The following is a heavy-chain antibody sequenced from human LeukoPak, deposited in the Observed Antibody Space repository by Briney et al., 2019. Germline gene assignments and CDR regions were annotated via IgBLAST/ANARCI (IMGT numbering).Heavy chain of an antibody. J-gene: IGHJ4*02. D-gene: IGHD2/OR15-2a*01. CDR3: VKDFGRVRGTPDS. V-gene: IGHV3-64D*06. CDR1: GFVFGIYT. Sequence: PAGGSLRLSYSASGFVFGIYTMYWVRQAPGKGPEYVSTISGSGNGGSIYYADSVKGRFTISRDDSKSIVYLQMNGLRSEDTAVYYCVKDFGRVRGTPDSWGQGTLVTVSS. CDR2: ISGSGNGGSI.